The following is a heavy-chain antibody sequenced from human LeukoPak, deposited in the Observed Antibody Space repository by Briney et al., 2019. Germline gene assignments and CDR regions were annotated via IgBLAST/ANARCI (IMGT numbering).Heavy chain of an antibody. Sequence: ASVKVSCKASGGTFSSYAISWVRQAPGQGLEWMGGIIPIFGTANYAQKFQGRVTITADESTSTAHMELSSLRSEDTAVYYCARVGVVVPAAILGDYYYGMDVWGQGTTVTVSS. CDR2: IIPIFGTA. V-gene: IGHV1-69*13. CDR3: ARVGVVVPAAILGDYYYGMDV. CDR1: GGTFSSYA. D-gene: IGHD2-2*02. J-gene: IGHJ6*02.